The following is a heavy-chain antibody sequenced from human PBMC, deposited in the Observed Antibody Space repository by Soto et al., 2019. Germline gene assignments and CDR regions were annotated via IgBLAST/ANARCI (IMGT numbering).Heavy chain of an antibody. J-gene: IGHJ4*02. V-gene: IGHV4-31*03. CDR1: DASISSGGYY. CDR2: IYYSGST. Sequence: SETLSLTCTVSDASISSGGYYWSWIRQHPGKGLEWIGFIYYSGSTYYNPSLKSRVTTSVDTSKNQFSLRLSSVTAAVTAVYYCARGLIVMLSCLAELTFTHFDSWGQGTLVTVSS. CDR3: ARGLIVMLSCLAELTFTHFDS. D-gene: IGHD1-26*01.